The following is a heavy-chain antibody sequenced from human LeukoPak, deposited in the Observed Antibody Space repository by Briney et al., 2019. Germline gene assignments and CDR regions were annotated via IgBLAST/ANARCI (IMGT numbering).Heavy chain of an antibody. CDR1: GFTFSSYA. CDR3: AKVRYSGSSRYFDS. CDR2: IGGGGSNT. Sequence: GGSLRLSCAASGFTFSSYAMNWVRQAPGEGLEWVSVIGGGGSNTYYADSVKGRFSISRDNSKNTLYQQMNSLRAEDTAVYYCAKVRYSGSSRYFDSWGQGTLVAVSS. V-gene: IGHV3-23*01. J-gene: IGHJ4*02. D-gene: IGHD6-6*01.